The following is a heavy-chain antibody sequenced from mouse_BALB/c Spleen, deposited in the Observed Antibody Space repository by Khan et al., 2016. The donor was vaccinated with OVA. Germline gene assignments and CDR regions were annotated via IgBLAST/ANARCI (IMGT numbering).Heavy chain of an antibody. CDR3: ATSYFYGYYFDY. D-gene: IGHD1-1*01. CDR1: GFTFNSYG. J-gene: IGHJ2*01. CDR2: ISGDSNTI. V-gene: IGHV5-17*02. Sequence: EVQLQESGGGLVQPGGSRKLSCAASGFTFNSYGMHWIRQAPEKGLEWVAYISGDSNTIHYADTVKGRFTISRDNPKNTLFLQMTSLMSEDTAMDYCATSYFYGYYFDYWGPGTTLTVS.